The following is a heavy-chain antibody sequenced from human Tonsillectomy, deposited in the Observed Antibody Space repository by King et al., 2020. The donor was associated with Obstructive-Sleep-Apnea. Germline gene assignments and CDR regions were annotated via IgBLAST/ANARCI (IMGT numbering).Heavy chain of an antibody. CDR3: AAGATSLSERDY. CDR1: GFTFSSYG. V-gene: IGHV3-33*01. CDR2: IWYDGSNK. D-gene: IGHD1-26*01. J-gene: IGHJ4*02. Sequence: VQLVESGGGVVQPGRSLRLSCAASGFTFSSYGMHWVRQAPGKGLEWVAVIWYDGSNKYYADSVKGRFTISRDNSKNTLYLQMNSLRAEDTAVYYCAAGATSLSERDYWGQGTLVTVSS.